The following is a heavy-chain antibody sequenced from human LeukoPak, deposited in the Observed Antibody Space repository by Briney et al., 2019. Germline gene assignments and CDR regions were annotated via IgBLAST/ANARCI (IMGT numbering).Heavy chain of an antibody. CDR1: GGSFSGYY. D-gene: IGHD3-10*01. V-gene: IGHV4-34*01. CDR3: ARTRTPLGRSGSYYKD. J-gene: IGHJ4*02. CDR2: INHSGST. Sequence: PSETLSLTCAVYGGSFSGYYWSWIRQPPGKGLEWIGEINHSGSTNYNPSLKSRVTISVDTSKNQFSLKLSSVTAADTAVYYCARTRTPLGRSGSYYKDWGQGTLVTVSS.